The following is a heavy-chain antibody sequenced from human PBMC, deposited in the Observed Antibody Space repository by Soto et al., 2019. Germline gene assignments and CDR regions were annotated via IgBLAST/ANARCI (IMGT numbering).Heavy chain of an antibody. CDR3: AKEGIAVTGGFDY. J-gene: IGHJ4*02. Sequence: PGGSLRLSCAASGFTFSNYAMSWVRQAPGKGLEWVSAIRISDGSTNYADSVKGRFTISRDNSKNALYLQMNRLRAEDTAVYYCAKEGIAVTGGFDYWGQGTLVTVSS. CDR1: GFTFSNYA. CDR2: IRISDGST. V-gene: IGHV3-23*01. D-gene: IGHD6-19*01.